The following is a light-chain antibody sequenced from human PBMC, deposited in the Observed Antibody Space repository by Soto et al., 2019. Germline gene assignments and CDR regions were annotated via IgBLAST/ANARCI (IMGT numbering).Light chain of an antibody. CDR1: ESVGSH. CDR2: GVS. Sequence: DTVMTQSPATLSVSPGETATLSCRASESVGSHLAWYQQKAGQAPRLLIYGVSTRATGIPARFRGSGSETDFTLTISSLQSEDSAIYYWPRYDNWPPWTLGQGTKVEI. V-gene: IGKV3-15*01. J-gene: IGKJ1*01. CDR3: PRYDNWPPWT.